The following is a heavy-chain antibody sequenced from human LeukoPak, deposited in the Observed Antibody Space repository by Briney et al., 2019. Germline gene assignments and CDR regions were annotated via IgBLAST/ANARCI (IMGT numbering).Heavy chain of an antibody. D-gene: IGHD3-22*01. CDR2: IIPILGIA. V-gene: IGHV1-69*04. CDR3: ARGSGRYYDSSGYYYFLWDY. CDR1: GYTFTSYG. Sequence: SVKVSCKASGYTFTSYGISWVRQAPGQGLEWMGRIIPILGIANYAQKFQGRVTITADKSTSTAYMELSSLRSEDTAVYYCARGSGRYYDSSGYYYFLWDYWGQGTLVTVSS. J-gene: IGHJ4*02.